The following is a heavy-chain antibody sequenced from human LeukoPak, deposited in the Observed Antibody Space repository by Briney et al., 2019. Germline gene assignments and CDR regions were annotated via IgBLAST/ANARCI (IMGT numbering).Heavy chain of an antibody. CDR1: GFSFSSYS. CDR3: AKLLNDYGDYYFDN. Sequence: PGGSLRLSCEVSGFSFSSYSVSWVRQASGKGLEWVSYISSSSSTIYYADAVKGRFTISRDNAKNSVHLQMNSLRAEDTAVYYCAKLLNDYGDYYFDNWGQGTLVTVSS. D-gene: IGHD4-17*01. CDR2: ISSSSSTI. J-gene: IGHJ4*02. V-gene: IGHV3-48*01.